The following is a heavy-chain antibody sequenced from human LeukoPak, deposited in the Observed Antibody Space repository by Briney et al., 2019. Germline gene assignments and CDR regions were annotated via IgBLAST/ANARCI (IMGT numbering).Heavy chain of an antibody. CDR3: ARGRFGSPPGCFES. CDR1: ADSLRDYY. Sequence: SETLSLTCTVSADSLRDYYWNWIRQSPGKGLEWVGYIYYTGNTNYNPSLKSRVTLSVDTSSKQFSLQMTSVTSADTAVYFCARGRFGSPPGCFESWGQGTLVTVSP. D-gene: IGHD3-10*01. V-gene: IGHV4-59*01. J-gene: IGHJ5*01. CDR2: IYYTGNT.